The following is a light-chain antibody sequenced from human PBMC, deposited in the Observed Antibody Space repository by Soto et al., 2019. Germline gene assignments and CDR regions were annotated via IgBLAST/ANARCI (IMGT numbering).Light chain of an antibody. CDR2: AAS. V-gene: IGKV1-39*01. CDR1: QSISSY. CDR3: QQSYSTLWT. Sequence: IQMTQSPSSLSASVGDRVTITCRASQSISSYLNWYQQKQGKAPKLLIYAASSLQSGVPSSFSGSGSGTDCPLTISSLQPEDFATYYCQQSYSTLWTSGQGNKVEIK. J-gene: IGKJ1*01.